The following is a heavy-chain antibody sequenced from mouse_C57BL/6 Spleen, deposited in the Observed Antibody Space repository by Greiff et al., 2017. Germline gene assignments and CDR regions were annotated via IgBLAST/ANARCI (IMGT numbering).Heavy chain of an antibody. D-gene: IGHD2-1*01. V-gene: IGHV3-6*01. CDR1: GYSITSGYY. CDR2: ISYDGSN. Sequence: DVQLQESGPGLVKPSQSLSLTCSVTGYSITSGYYWNWIRQLPGNKLEWMGYISYDGSNNYNPSLKNRISITRDTSKNQFFLKLNSVTTEDTATYYCAREVYYGNYLYYFDYWGQGTTLTVSS. J-gene: IGHJ2*01. CDR3: AREVYYGNYLYYFDY.